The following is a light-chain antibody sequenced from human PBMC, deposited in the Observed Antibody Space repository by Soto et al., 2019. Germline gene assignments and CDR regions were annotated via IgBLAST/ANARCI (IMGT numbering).Light chain of an antibody. V-gene: IGLV2-14*01. CDR3: RSYTSSSTVV. CDR1: SSDVGGYNY. J-gene: IGLJ2*01. CDR2: DVS. Sequence: QSVLTQPASVSGSPGQSITISCTGTSSDVGGYNYVSWYQQHPGKAPKLMIYDVSNRPSGVSNRFSGSRSGNTASLTISGLQSADEADYHCRSYTSSSTVVFGGGTKVTVL.